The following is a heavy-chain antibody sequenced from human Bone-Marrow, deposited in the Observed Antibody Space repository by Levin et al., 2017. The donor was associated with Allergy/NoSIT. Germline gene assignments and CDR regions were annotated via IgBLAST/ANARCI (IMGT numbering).Heavy chain of an antibody. Sequence: SETLSLTCTVSGGSISSYYWSWIRQPAGKGLEWIGRIYTSGSTNYNPSLKSRVTMSVDTSKNQFSLKLSSVTAADTAVYYCARGRHYYDSSGYENDYWGQGTLVTVSS. D-gene: IGHD3-22*01. V-gene: IGHV4-4*07. CDR3: ARGRHYYDSSGYENDY. CDR2: IYTSGST. J-gene: IGHJ4*02. CDR1: GGSISSYY.